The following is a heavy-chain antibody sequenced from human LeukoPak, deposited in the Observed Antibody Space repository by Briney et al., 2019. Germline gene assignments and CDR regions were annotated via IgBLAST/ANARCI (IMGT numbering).Heavy chain of an antibody. CDR3: ATRIGSYPRRTPYDFDY. CDR2: ISGSGGST. V-gene: IGHV3-23*01. D-gene: IGHD1-26*01. Sequence: GGSLRLSCAASGFTFSSYAMSWVRQAPGKGLEWVSAISGSGGSTYYADSVKGRFTISRDNSKNTLYLQMNSLRAEDTAVYYCATRIGSYPRRTPYDFDYWGQGTLVTVSS. CDR1: GFTFSSYA. J-gene: IGHJ4*02.